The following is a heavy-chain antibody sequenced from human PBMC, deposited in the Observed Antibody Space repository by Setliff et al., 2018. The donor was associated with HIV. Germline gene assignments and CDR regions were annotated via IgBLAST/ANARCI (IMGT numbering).Heavy chain of an antibody. Sequence: PSETLSLTCAVYGGSFSSNSWTWIRQPPGKGLEWIGEINRSGSTNYNPSLKSRLTIIVHTSKNQFSLQLNSVTAADTAVYYCGSIMVGGAMSYSYYYMDVLGKGTTVTVS. CDR3: GSIMVGGAMSYSYYYMDV. D-gene: IGHD3-16*01. CDR2: INRSGST. CDR1: GGSFSSNS. V-gene: IGHV4-34*01. J-gene: IGHJ6*03.